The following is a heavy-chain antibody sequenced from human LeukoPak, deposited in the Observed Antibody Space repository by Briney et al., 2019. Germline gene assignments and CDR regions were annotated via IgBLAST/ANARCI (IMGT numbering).Heavy chain of an antibody. CDR1: GGSISASSHY. D-gene: IGHD5-18*01. V-gene: IGHV4-39*07. CDR2: VHYSGST. Sequence: SETLSLTCSVSGGSISASSHYWVWIRQPPGKGLEWIGSVHYSGSTYYNPSLKSRVTISVDTSKNQFFLKLTSVTAADTAVYYCATDPTGTYGYDYWGEGTLVTVSS. CDR3: ATDPTGTYGYDY. J-gene: IGHJ4*02.